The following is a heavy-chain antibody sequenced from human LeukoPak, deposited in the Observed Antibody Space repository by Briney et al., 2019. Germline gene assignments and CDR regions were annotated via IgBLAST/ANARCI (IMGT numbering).Heavy chain of an antibody. J-gene: IGHJ4*02. CDR3: ARGGGYSYGSFDY. CDR2: ISSSNSYI. V-gene: IGHV3-21*01. D-gene: IGHD5-18*01. Sequence: GGSLRLSCAASGFTFSSYCMNWVRQAPGKGLEWVSSISSSNSYIYYADSVKGRFTISRDNAKNSLYLQMNSLRAEDTAVYYCARGGGYSYGSFDYWGQGTLVTVSS. CDR1: GFTFSSYC.